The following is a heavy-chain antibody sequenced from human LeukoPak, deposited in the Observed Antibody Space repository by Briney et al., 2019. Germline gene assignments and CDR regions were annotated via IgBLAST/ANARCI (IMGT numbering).Heavy chain of an antibody. J-gene: IGHJ4*02. CDR2: IYHDGST. CDR1: SNYW. D-gene: IGHD5-18*01. Sequence: SNYWMSWVRQSPEKGLEWIGEIYHDGSTNYNPSLKSRVTISMDKSKNQLSLKLNFVTAADTAVYYCARDRGGYTYSHDYWGQGTLVTVSS. V-gene: IGHV4-4*02. CDR3: ARDRGGYTYSHDY.